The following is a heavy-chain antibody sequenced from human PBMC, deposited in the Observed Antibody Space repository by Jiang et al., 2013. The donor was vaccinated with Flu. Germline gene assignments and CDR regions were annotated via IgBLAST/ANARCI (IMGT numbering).Heavy chain of an antibody. CDR2: ISSSSSYI. CDR3: ARDVIIAVAGSP. J-gene: IGHJ5*02. D-gene: IGHD6-19*01. Sequence: GKGLEWVSSISSSSSYIYYADSVKGRFTISRDNAKNSLYLQMNSLRAEDTAVYYCARDVIIAVAGSPWGQGTLVTVSS. V-gene: IGHV3-21*01.